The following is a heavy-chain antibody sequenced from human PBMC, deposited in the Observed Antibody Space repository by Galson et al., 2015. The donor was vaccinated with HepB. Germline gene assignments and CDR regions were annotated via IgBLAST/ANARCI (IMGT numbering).Heavy chain of an antibody. D-gene: IGHD2-15*01. J-gene: IGHJ6*02. CDR2: INWNSDSL. CDR3: AKASARGSYYYYYGMDV. Sequence: SLRLSCAASGFTFDDYAMHWVRQAPGKGLEWVSYINWNSDSLDYADSVKGRFTISRDNTKNSLYLQMNSLGPDDTALYYCAKASARGSYYYYYGMDVWGQGTTVTVSS. V-gene: IGHV3-9*01. CDR1: GFTFDDYA.